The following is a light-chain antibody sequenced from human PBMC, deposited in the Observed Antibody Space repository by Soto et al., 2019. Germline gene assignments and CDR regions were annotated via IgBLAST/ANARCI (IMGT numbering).Light chain of an antibody. Sequence: EIVLTQSPATLSLSPGERATLSCRASQSVNSYLAWYQQRPGQAPRLLIYDASNRATGIPARFSGSGSGTDFTLTISSLEPEDCAIYYCQQRSSWPPPTFGGGTRVDMK. CDR1: QSVNSY. CDR2: DAS. V-gene: IGKV3-11*01. CDR3: QQRSSWPPPT. J-gene: IGKJ4*01.